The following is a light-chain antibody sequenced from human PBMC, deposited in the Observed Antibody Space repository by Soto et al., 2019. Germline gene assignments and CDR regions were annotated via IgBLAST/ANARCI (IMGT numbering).Light chain of an antibody. CDR3: QQYNSYWT. Sequence: DIQMTQSPSTLSASVGDRVTITCRDSQSISSWLAWYQQKPGKAPKLLIYDASSLVSGVPSRFSGSVSGTEFTLTISSLQPDDFATYYCQQYNSYWTFGKGNKVEIK. CDR1: QSISSW. CDR2: DAS. J-gene: IGKJ1*01. V-gene: IGKV1-5*01.